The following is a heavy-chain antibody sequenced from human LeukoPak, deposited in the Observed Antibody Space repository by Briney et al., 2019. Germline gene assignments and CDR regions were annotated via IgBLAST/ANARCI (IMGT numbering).Heavy chain of an antibody. D-gene: IGHD4-17*01. CDR2: IYTSGST. J-gene: IGHJ5*02. Sequence: SETLSLTCAVYGGSFSGYYWSWIRQPAGKGLEWIGRIYTSGSTNYNPSLKSRVTMSVDTSKNQFSLKLSSVTAADTAVYYCARERINDYGDSNNWFDPWGQGTLVTVSS. CDR3: ARERINDYGDSNNWFDP. V-gene: IGHV4-59*10. CDR1: GGSFSGYY.